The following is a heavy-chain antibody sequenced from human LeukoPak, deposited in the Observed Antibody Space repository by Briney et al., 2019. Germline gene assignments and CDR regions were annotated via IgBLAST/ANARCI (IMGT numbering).Heavy chain of an antibody. V-gene: IGHV4-34*01. D-gene: IGHD3-22*01. CDR2: INHSGST. CDR1: GGSFSGYY. J-gene: IGHJ5*02. Sequence: SETLSLTCAVYGGSFSGYYWSWIRQPPGKGLEWIGEINHSGSTNYNPSLKSRVTISVDTSKNQFSLKLSSVTAADTAVYYCARLPYDSSGYYYVVWFDPWGQGTLVTVSS. CDR3: ARLPYDSSGYYYVVWFDP.